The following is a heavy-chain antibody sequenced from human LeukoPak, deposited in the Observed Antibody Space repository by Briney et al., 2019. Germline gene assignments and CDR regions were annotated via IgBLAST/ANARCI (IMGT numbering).Heavy chain of an antibody. CDR2: INHSGST. CDR3: ALRRLGVAFDI. J-gene: IGHJ3*02. Sequence: PSETLSLTCNVSGGSISSSSYYWGWIRQPPGKGLEWIGEINHSGSTNYNPSLKSRVTISVDTSKNQFSLKLSSVTAADTAVYYCALRRLGVAFDIWGQGTMVTVSS. D-gene: IGHD3-16*01. CDR1: GGSISSSSYY. V-gene: IGHV4-39*07.